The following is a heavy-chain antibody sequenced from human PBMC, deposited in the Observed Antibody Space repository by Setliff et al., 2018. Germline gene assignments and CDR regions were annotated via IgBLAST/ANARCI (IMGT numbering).Heavy chain of an antibody. Sequence: SETLRLSCTASEFTFTDYYMSWIRQPPGKGLEWIGSIYYSGSTYYNPSLKSRVTISVDTSKNQFSLKLSSVTAADTAVYYCARQTGEQLVDYWGQGTLVTVSS. J-gene: IGHJ4*02. CDR2: IYYSGST. CDR1: EFTFTDYY. D-gene: IGHD6-6*01. CDR3: ARQTGEQLVDY. V-gene: IGHV4-38-2*02.